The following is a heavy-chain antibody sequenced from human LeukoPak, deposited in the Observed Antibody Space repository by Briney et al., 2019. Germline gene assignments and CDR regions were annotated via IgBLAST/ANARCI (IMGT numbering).Heavy chain of an antibody. V-gene: IGHV4-34*01. CDR2: INQSGST. Sequence: PSETLSLTCAVYGGSFSGYYWSWIRQPPGKGLEWIGEINQSGSTNYNPSLKSRVTISVDTSKNQFSLKLSSVTAADTAVYYCARTRNRYQLIHFAYWGQGTLVTVSS. D-gene: IGHD2-2*01. J-gene: IGHJ4*02. CDR1: GGSFSGYY. CDR3: ARTRNRYQLIHFAY.